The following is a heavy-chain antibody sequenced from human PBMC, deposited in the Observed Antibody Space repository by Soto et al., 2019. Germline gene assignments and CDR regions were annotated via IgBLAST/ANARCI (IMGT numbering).Heavy chain of an antibody. V-gene: IGHV1-18*01. CDR2: ISAYNGNT. D-gene: IGHD3-16*02. J-gene: IGHJ4*02. CDR1: GYTFTSYG. CDR3: ARAGPPSMITFGGVIVSEVDY. Sequence: ASVKVSCKASGYTFTSYGISWVRQAPGQGLEWLGWISAYNGNTNYAQKLQGRVTMTTDTSTSTAYMELRSLRSDDTAVYYCARAGPPSMITFGGVIVSEVDYWGQGTLVTVS.